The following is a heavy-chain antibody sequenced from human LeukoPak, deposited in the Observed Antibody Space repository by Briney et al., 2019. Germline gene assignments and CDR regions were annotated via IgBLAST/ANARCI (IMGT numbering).Heavy chain of an antibody. Sequence: GGSLRLSCAASGFTVSNNYMNWVRQAPGKGLEWVSLIYSGGSTYYADSVKGRFTISRDNSKNTLSLQMNSLRAEDTAVYYCAKGDDFWSGSIDYWGQGTLVTVS. CDR1: GFTVSNNY. V-gene: IGHV3-53*01. D-gene: IGHD3-3*01. CDR2: IYSGGST. J-gene: IGHJ4*02. CDR3: AKGDDFWSGSIDY.